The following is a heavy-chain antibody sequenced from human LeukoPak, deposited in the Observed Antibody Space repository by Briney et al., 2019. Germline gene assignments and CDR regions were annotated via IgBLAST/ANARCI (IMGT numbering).Heavy chain of an antibody. J-gene: IGHJ5*02. CDR3: ARRKQYYYGSGSYPSGNTNWFDP. CDR1: GGSFSGYY. CDR2: INHSGST. V-gene: IGHV4-34*01. D-gene: IGHD3-10*01. Sequence: SETLSLTCAVYGGSFSGYYWSWIRQPPGKGLEWIGEINHSGSTNYNPSLKSRVTISVDTSKNQFSLKLSSVTAADTAVYYCARRKQYYYGSGSYPSGNTNWFDPWGQGTLVTVSS.